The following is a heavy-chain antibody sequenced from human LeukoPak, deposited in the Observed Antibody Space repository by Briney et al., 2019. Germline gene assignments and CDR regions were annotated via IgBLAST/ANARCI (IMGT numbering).Heavy chain of an antibody. Sequence: SETLSLTCTVSGGSISSSSYYWGWIRQPPGKGLEWIGSIYYSGSTYYNPSLKSRVTISVDTSKNQFSLKLSSVTAADTAVYYCARRTGYSSGWFRDWGQGTLVTVSS. CDR2: IYYSGST. J-gene: IGHJ4*02. V-gene: IGHV4-39*07. D-gene: IGHD6-19*01. CDR1: GGSISSSSYY. CDR3: ARRTGYSSGWFRD.